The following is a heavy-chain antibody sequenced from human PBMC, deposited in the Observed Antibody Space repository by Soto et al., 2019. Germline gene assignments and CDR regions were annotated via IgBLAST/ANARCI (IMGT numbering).Heavy chain of an antibody. CDR2: INHSGST. Sequence: SETLSLTCAVHGGSFSGYYWSWIRQPPGKGLEWIGEINHSGSTNYNPSLKSRVTISVDTSKNQFSLKLSSVTAADTAVYYCARGKSVPAAIGYYYYYMDVWGKGTTVTVSS. CDR1: GGSFSGYY. V-gene: IGHV4-34*01. CDR3: ARGKSVPAAIGYYYYYMDV. D-gene: IGHD2-2*01. J-gene: IGHJ6*03.